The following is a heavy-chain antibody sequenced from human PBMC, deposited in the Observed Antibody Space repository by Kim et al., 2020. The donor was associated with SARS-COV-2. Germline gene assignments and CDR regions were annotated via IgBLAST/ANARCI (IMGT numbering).Heavy chain of an antibody. CDR1: GFTFDDYA. Sequence: GGSLRLSCAASGFTFDDYAMHWVRQAPGKGLEWVSLISGDGGSTYYADSVKGRFTISRDNSKNSLYLQMNSLRTEDTALYYCAKVDCGGDCASHFDLWGRGTLVTVSS. J-gene: IGHJ2*01. CDR3: AKVDCGGDCASHFDL. CDR2: ISGDGGST. V-gene: IGHV3-43*02. D-gene: IGHD2-21*02.